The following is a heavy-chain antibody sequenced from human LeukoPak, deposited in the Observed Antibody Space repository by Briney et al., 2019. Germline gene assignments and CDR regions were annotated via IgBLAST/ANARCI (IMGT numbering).Heavy chain of an antibody. Sequence: GGSLRLSCAASGFTFSNYWMSWVRQAPGKGLEWVASIKQDGSEIYYVDSVRGRFTISRDNAKNSLYLQLNSLRADDTAVYYCARVISMTVAAPFDSWGQGTLITVSS. D-gene: IGHD3-22*01. V-gene: IGHV3-7*02. CDR1: GFTFSNYW. J-gene: IGHJ4*02. CDR3: ARVISMTVAAPFDS. CDR2: IKQDGSEI.